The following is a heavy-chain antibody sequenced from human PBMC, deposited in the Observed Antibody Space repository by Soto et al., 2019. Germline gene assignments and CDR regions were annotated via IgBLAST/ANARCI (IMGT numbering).Heavy chain of an antibody. D-gene: IGHD1-1*01. Sequence: GGSLRLSCAASGFNVNSDYMNWVRQTPGKGLEWVASIYSGETTYYADSVRGRFTISSDKSKNTLYFQLSSLRIEDTAVYYCTRDGRGLGKLSLFEYWGQGVLVTVSS. V-gene: IGHV3-53*01. J-gene: IGHJ4*02. CDR1: GFNVNSDY. CDR3: TRDGRGLGKLSLFEY. CDR2: IYSGETT.